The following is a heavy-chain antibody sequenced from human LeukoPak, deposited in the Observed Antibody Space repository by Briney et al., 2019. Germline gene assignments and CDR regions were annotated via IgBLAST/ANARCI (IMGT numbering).Heavy chain of an antibody. CDR2: IYPGDSDT. CDR3: ARRFPLRSGYYGGVDY. D-gene: IGHD3-3*01. V-gene: IGHV5-51*01. J-gene: IGHJ4*02. CDR1: GYSFTSYW. Sequence: GESLKISCKGSGYSFTSYWIGWVRQMPGKGLEWMGIIYPGDSDTRYSPSFQGQVTISADKSISTAYLQWSSLKASDTAMYYCARRFPLRSGYYGGVDYWGQGTLVTVSS.